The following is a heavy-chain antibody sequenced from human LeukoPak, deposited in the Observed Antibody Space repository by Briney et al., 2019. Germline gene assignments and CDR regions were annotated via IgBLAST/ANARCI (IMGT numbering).Heavy chain of an antibody. CDR1: GYTFTGYY. D-gene: IGHD3-10*01. Sequence: ASVKVSCKASGYTFTGYYMHWVRQAPGQGLEWMGWISAYNGNTNYAQKLQGRVTMTTDTSTSTAYMELRSLRSDDTAVYYCARFWLGSYYFDYWGQGTLVTVSS. J-gene: IGHJ4*02. CDR2: ISAYNGNT. V-gene: IGHV1-18*04. CDR3: ARFWLGSYYFDY.